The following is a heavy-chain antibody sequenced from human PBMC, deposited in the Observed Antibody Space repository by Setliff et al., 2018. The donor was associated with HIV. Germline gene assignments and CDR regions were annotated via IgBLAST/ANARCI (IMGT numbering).Heavy chain of an antibody. V-gene: IGHV1-69*10. CDR3: GASQDSYSYLGYYYSGVNV. CDR2: ILPFLGMG. D-gene: IGHD3-16*01. J-gene: IGHJ6*02. CDR1: GGTFRASV. Sequence: SVKVSCKTSGGTFRASVISWVRQAPGQGLEWVGGILPFLGMGDFAQKFQGRVTITADESTSTAYMELSSLRSDDTAVYYCGASQDSYSYLGYYYSGVNVWGQGTTVTVTS.